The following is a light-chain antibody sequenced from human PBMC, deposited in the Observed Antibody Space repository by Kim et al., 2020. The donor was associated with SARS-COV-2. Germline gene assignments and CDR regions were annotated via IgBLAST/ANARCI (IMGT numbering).Light chain of an antibody. CDR1: QGISSY. Sequence: EIVLTQSPATLSLSPGERPTLSCRASQGISSYLAWYQQKPGQAPRLLIYDASNRATGIPARFSGSGSGTDFTLTISSLEPEDFAVYYCQQRTSWPTVTFGGGTKVDIK. CDR3: QQRTSWPTVT. J-gene: IGKJ4*01. V-gene: IGKV3-11*01. CDR2: DAS.